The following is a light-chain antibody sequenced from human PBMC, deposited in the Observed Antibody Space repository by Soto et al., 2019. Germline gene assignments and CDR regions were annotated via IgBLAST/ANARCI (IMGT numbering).Light chain of an antibody. J-gene: IGKJ4*01. CDR3: KQFNAYPLT. CDR2: GAS. Sequence: DIQLTQSPSFLSASVGDRVTISCRASQGISDYLAWYQQKPGKAPKLLIYGASTLQSGVPSRFSGSASGTEFTLTISSRQPEDFANYFCKQFNAYPLTFGGGTKLEIK. CDR1: QGISDY. V-gene: IGKV1-9*01.